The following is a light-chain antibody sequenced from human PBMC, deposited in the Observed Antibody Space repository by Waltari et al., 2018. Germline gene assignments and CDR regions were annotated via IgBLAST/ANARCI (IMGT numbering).Light chain of an antibody. J-gene: IGKJ1*01. Sequence: VVLTQSPDTLSLSPGDRATLSCRASQRVASNYLAWYQQKPGQAPRLLIYATSTRATGTPDRFSGSGSGTDFILTISRLEPEDFAVYFCQQYGTSHWTFGQGTRVEFK. V-gene: IGKV3-20*01. CDR3: QQYGTSHWT. CDR2: ATS. CDR1: QRVASNY.